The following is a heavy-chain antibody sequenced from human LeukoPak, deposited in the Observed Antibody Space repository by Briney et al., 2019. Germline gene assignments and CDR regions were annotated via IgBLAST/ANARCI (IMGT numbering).Heavy chain of an antibody. CDR1: GGSFSGYY. CDR3: ARVGHSRYYYYYGMDA. V-gene: IGHV4-34*01. CDR2: INHSGST. J-gene: IGHJ6*02. Sequence: SETLSLTCAVYGGSFSGYYWSWNRQPPGKGLEWIGEINHSGSTNYNPSLKSRVTISVDTSKNQFSLKLSSVTAADTAVYYCARVGHSRYYYYYGMDAWGQGTTVTVSS. D-gene: IGHD5-18*01.